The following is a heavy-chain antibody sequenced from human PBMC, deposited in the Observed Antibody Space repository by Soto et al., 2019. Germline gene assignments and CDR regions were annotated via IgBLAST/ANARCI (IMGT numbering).Heavy chain of an antibody. CDR3: AHSVPTTVTTSHFDY. D-gene: IGHD4-17*01. Sequence: QITLKESGHTLVKPTQTLTLTCTFSGFSLSTSGVGVGWIRQPPGKALAWLALIYWDDDKRYSPSLKSRLTITKDTSKNQVVLTMTNMDPVYTATYYCAHSVPTTVTTSHFDYWGQGTLVTVSS. J-gene: IGHJ4*02. CDR1: GFSLSTSGVG. CDR2: IYWDDDK. V-gene: IGHV2-5*02.